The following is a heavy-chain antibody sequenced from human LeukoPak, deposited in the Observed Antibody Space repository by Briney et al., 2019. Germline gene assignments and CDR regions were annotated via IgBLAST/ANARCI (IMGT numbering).Heavy chain of an antibody. CDR2: IRYDGSNK. CDR1: GFTFSSYG. V-gene: IGHV3-30*02. D-gene: IGHD1-26*01. CDR3: ARELSGSYPSGVWFDP. Sequence: GGSLRLSCAASGFTFSSYGMHWVRQAPGKGLEWVAFIRYDGSNKYYADSVKGRFTISRDNSKNTLYVQMDSLRPEDTAVWYCARELSGSYPSGVWFDPWGQGTLVTVSS. J-gene: IGHJ5*02.